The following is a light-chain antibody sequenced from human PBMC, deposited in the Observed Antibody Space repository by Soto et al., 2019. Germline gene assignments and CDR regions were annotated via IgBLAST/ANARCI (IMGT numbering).Light chain of an antibody. V-gene: IGLV2-14*01. Sequence: QSALTQPASVSGSPGQSITISCTGTSSDVGGYNYVSWYQQHPGKAPKLMIYDVSNRPSGVSNRFSGSKSGNTASLTISGLQAEDEAHYYCISYTSSSTLDVFGTGTKLTVL. J-gene: IGLJ1*01. CDR1: SSDVGGYNY. CDR3: ISYTSSSTLDV. CDR2: DVS.